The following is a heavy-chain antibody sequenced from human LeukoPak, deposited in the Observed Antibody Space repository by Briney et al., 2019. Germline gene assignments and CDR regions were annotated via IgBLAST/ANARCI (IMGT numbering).Heavy chain of an antibody. CDR1: GFTFSSYA. Sequence: PGGSLRLSCAASGFTFSSYAMSWVRQAPGKGLEWVSAISGSGGSTYYADSVKGRFTISRDNSKNTLYLQMNSLRAEDTAVYHCAKLPYCSGGSCYGSFDIWGQGTMVTVSS. J-gene: IGHJ3*02. D-gene: IGHD2-15*01. CDR3: AKLPYCSGGSCYGSFDI. CDR2: ISGSGGST. V-gene: IGHV3-23*01.